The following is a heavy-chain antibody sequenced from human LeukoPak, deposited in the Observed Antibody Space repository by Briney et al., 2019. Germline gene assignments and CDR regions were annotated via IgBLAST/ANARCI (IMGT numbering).Heavy chain of an antibody. CDR3: AGHLRWWDY. D-gene: IGHD5/OR15-5a*01. CDR2: INHSGST. J-gene: IGHJ4*02. V-gene: IGHV4-34*01. CDR1: GGSFSGYY. Sequence: SETLSLTCAAYGGSFSGYYWSWIRQPPGKGLEWIGEINHSGSTNYNPSLKSRVTISVDTSKNQFSLKLSSVTAADTAVYYCAGHLRWWDYWGQGTLVTVSS.